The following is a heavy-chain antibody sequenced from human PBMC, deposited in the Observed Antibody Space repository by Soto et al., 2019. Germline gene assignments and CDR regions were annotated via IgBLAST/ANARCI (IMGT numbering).Heavy chain of an antibody. V-gene: IGHV2-5*02. Sequence: QISVKKSGPTLLKPTQTLKLTCSFSGFSLTTDGEGVGWVRQPPGAALEWLALIYWDDDERYSPSLKTRLTTTKDPSKNQVVLIMTSMDPVDTATYYCAHSRNRITEDAQVGDFDYWGQGTLVTVSS. CDR1: GFSLTTDGEG. CDR2: IYWDDDE. D-gene: IGHD1-20*01. J-gene: IGHJ4*02. CDR3: AHSRNRITEDAQVGDFDY.